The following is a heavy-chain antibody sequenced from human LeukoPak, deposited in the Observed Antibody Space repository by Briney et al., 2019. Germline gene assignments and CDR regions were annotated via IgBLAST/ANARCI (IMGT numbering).Heavy chain of an antibody. D-gene: IGHD4-17*01. V-gene: IGHV1-2*02. CDR3: ARVGSDYADY. J-gene: IGHJ4*02. CDR2: INPNSGGT. Sequence: ASVKVSCKASGYTFTGYYMHWVRQAPGQGLEWMGWINPNSGGTNYAQKFQGRVTMTRDMSTSTVYMELSSLRSEDTAVYYCARVGSDYADYWGQGTLVTVSS. CDR1: GYTFTGYY.